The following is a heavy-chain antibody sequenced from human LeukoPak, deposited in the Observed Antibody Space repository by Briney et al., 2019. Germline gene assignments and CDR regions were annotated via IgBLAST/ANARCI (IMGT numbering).Heavy chain of an antibody. J-gene: IGHJ4*02. CDR2: INPNSGGT. Sequence: ASVKVSCKASGYTFTGYYMHWVRQAPGQGLEWMGWINPNSGGTNYAQKFQGRVTTTRDTSISTAYMELSRLRSEDTAVYYCARGRRYNWNNGDYYFDYWGQGTLVTVSS. CDR3: ARGRRYNWNNGDYYFDY. D-gene: IGHD1/OR15-1a*01. CDR1: GYTFTGYY. V-gene: IGHV1-2*02.